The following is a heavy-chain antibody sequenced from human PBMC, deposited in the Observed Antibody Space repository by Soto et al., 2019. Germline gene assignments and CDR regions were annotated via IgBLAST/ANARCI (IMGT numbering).Heavy chain of an antibody. Sequence: EVQLVESGGGLVQPGGSLRLSCAASGFTFSNYWMHWVRQAPEKGLAWVSRINTVGNYTSYADSVKGRFTISRDNAKNTLFLQMNSLRVEDTAVYYCYGRLGDWSQGTLVTVSS. CDR1: GFTFSNYW. V-gene: IGHV3-74*01. CDR3: YGRLGD. D-gene: IGHD4-17*01. J-gene: IGHJ4*02. CDR2: INTVGNYT.